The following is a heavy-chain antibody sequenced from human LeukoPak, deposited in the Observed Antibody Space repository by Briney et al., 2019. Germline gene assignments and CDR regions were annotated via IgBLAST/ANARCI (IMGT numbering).Heavy chain of an antibody. V-gene: IGHV4-4*07. CDR1: GGSISSYY. J-gene: IGHJ4*02. CDR2: IYTSGST. D-gene: IGHD2-15*01. CDR3: ARVGYCSGGSCYSEFDY. Sequence: SETLSLTCTVSGGSISSYYWSWIRQPAGKGLEWIGRIYTSGSTNYNPSLKSRVTMSVDTSKNQFSLKLGSVTAADTAVCYCARVGYCSGGSCYSEFDYWGQGTLVTVSS.